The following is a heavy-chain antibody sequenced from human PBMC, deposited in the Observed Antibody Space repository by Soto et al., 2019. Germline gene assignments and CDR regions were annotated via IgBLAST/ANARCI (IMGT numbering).Heavy chain of an antibody. J-gene: IGHJ4*02. CDR2: ISYDGSNK. D-gene: IGHD3-3*01. CDR3: ARDKRDLRFLEWSYYFDY. Sequence: GGSLRLSCAASGFTFSSCAMHWVRQAPGKGLGWVALISYDGSNKYYADSVKGRFTISRDNSKNTLYLQMNSLRAEDTAVYYCARDKRDLRFLEWSYYFDYWGQGTLVTVSS. V-gene: IGHV3-30-3*01. CDR1: GFTFSSCA.